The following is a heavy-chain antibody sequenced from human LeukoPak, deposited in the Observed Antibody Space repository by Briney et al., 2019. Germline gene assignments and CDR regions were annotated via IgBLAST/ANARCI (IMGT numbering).Heavy chain of an antibody. CDR2: ISSNGGST. V-gene: IGHV3-64*01. D-gene: IGHD2-2*01. CDR3: ARATTAAIYLADYYYYGMDV. J-gene: IGHJ6*02. Sequence: PGGSLRLSCAASGFTFSSYAMHWVRQAPGKGLEYVSAISSNGGSTYYANSVKGGFTISRDNSKNTLYLQMGSLRAEDMAVYYCARATTAAIYLADYYYYGMDVWGQGTTVTVSS. CDR1: GFTFSSYA.